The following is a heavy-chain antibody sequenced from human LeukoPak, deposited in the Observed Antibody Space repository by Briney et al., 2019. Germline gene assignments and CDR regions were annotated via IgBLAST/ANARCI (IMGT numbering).Heavy chain of an antibody. J-gene: IGHJ4*02. D-gene: IGHD6-19*01. CDR2: IWYEGQTK. CDR1: GFIFSNYG. Sequence: PGESLRLSCEASGFIFSNYGMHWVRPASGKGLEWLAHIWYEGQTKFNADSVKDPFTICRDNSGNTLYQHMTILRVEDTAVYYCAREWGRIAVAGGPGYWGQGALVIVSS. V-gene: IGHV3-33*01. CDR3: AREWGRIAVAGGPGY.